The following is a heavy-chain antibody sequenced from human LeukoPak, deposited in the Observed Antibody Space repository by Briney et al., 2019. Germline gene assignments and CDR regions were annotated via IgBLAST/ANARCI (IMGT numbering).Heavy chain of an antibody. CDR1: GFTFSSYG. D-gene: IGHD1-7*01. V-gene: IGHV3-33*01. CDR2: IWYDGSNK. CDR3: ARDPTGTTLSFDY. Sequence: GGSLRLSCAASGFTFSSYGMHWVRQAPGKGLEWVAVIWYDGSNKYYADSVKGRFTISRDNSKNTLYLQMNSLRAEDTAAYYCARDPTGTTLSFDYWGQGTLVTVSS. J-gene: IGHJ4*02.